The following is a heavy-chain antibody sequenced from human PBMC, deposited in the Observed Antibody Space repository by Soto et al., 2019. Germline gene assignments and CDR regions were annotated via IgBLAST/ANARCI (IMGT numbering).Heavy chain of an antibody. D-gene: IGHD2-15*01. J-gene: IGHJ4*02. CDR3: ASEIRCIGGSCSSFDY. CDR1: RFIFNYYS. V-gene: IGHV3-21*01. CDR2: ISSSGKHI. Sequence: GGSLRLSCAASRFIFNYYSMNWVRQAPGKGLEWVSSISSSGKHIFYADSVRGRFTISRDNAQNSLYLQMNSLRAEDTAVYYCASEIRCIGGSCSSFDYWGQGTLVTVSS.